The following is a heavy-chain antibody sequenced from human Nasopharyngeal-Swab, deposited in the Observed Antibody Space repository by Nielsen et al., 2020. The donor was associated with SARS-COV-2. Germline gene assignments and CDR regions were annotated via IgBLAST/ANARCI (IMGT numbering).Heavy chain of an antibody. CDR2: ISYDGSKK. D-gene: IGHD3-22*01. CDR3: ASTPLDSSGYYYAFHY. Sequence: GESLKISCAASGFTFSSYAMHWVRQAPGKGLEWVAVISYDGSKKYYADSVKGRFTISRDISKNTLYLQMNSLRAEDTAVFYCASTPLDSSGYYYAFHYWGRGTRVTVSS. V-gene: IGHV3-30-3*01. CDR1: GFTFSSYA. J-gene: IGHJ4*02.